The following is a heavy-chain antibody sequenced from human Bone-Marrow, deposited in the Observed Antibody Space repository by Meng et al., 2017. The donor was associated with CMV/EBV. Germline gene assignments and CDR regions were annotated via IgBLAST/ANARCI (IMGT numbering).Heavy chain of an antibody. CDR1: GFTLDGFG. CDR3: ARRSPSVWQQLDH. D-gene: IGHD6-13*01. Sequence: CAAPGFTLDGFGMGWVRQGPGKGREWVCDINWNGGGAGYAGSGRGRVTISRDNAKNSLYLQMNSLRAEDTAVYYCARRSPSVWQQLDHWGQGTLVTVSS. CDR2: INWNGGGA. J-gene: IGHJ4*02. V-gene: IGHV3-20*04.